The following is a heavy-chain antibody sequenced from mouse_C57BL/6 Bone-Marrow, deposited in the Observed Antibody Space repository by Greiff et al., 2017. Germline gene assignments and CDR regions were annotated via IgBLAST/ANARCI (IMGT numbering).Heavy chain of an antibody. CDR1: GFTFSSYG. CDR3: ARRGYYYAMDY. CDR2: ISSGGSYT. V-gene: IGHV5-6*02. Sequence: EVKVVESGGDLVKPGGSLKLSCAASGFTFSSYGMSWVRQTPDKRLEWVATISSGGSYTYYPDSVKGRFTISRDNAKNTLYLQMSRLKSEDTAMYYCARRGYYYAMDYWGQGTSVTVSS. J-gene: IGHJ4*01.